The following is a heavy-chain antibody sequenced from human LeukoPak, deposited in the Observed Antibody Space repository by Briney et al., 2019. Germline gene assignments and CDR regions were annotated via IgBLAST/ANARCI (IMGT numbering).Heavy chain of an antibody. V-gene: IGHV1-46*01. Sequence: ASVKVSCKASGYTFTSYYMHWVRQAPGQGLEWMGIINPSGGSTSYAQKFQGRVTMTRDTSTSTVYMGLSSLRSEDTAVYYCARVDRELLSWFDPWGQGTLVTVSS. D-gene: IGHD1-26*01. CDR2: INPSGGST. CDR3: ARVDRELLSWFDP. CDR1: GYTFTSYY. J-gene: IGHJ5*02.